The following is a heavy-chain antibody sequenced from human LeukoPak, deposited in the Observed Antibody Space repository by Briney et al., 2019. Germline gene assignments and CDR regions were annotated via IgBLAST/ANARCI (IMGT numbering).Heavy chain of an antibody. CDR3: ARDGPEDYDILTGYYLSSWFDP. V-gene: IGHV1-2*02. CDR1: GYTFTGYY. D-gene: IGHD3-9*01. J-gene: IGHJ5*02. Sequence: GASVKVSCKASGYTFTGYYMHWVRQAPGQGLEWMGWINPNSGGTNHAQKFQGRVTMTRDTSISTAYMELSRLRSDDTAVYYCARDGPEDYDILTGYYLSSWFDPWGQGTLVTVSS. CDR2: INPNSGGT.